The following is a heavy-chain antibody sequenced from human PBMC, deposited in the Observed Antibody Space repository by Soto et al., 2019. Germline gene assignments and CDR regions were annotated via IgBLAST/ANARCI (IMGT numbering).Heavy chain of an antibody. CDR3: AKTLAPYYYYGMDV. CDR1: GFTFGDYA. Sequence: EVQLEEAGGGLVQPGRSLRLSCAASGFTFGDYAMNWVRQVPGKGPEWVSGITWNSDRINYANSVKGRFTISRDNAKNSLYLQMNSLRVEDTALYYCAKTLAPYYYYGMDVWGQGTTVTVSS. D-gene: IGHD3-10*01. V-gene: IGHV3-9*01. CDR2: ITWNSDRI. J-gene: IGHJ6*02.